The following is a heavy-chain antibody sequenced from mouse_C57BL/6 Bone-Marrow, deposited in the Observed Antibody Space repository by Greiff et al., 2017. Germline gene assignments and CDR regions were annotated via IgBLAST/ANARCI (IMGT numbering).Heavy chain of an antibody. Sequence: VQLQESGAELVRPGASVTLSCKASGYTFTDYEMHWVKQTPGHGLEWIGAIDPETGGTAYNQKFKGKAILTADKSSSTAYMELRSLTSEDSAVYYCTRIYYGYDEYYFDYWGQGTTLTVSS. CDR2: IDPETGGT. J-gene: IGHJ2*01. D-gene: IGHD2-2*01. CDR3: TRIYYGYDEYYFDY. V-gene: IGHV1-15*01. CDR1: GYTFTDYE.